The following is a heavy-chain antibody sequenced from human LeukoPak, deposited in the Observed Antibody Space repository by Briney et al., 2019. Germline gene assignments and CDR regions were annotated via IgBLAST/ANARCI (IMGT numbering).Heavy chain of an antibody. CDR2: ISTYNGNT. CDR3: ARDLIAVRPGWFDP. CDR1: GYTFTTYG. V-gene: IGHV1-18*01. D-gene: IGHD6-6*01. Sequence: GASVKVSCKASGYTFTTYGISWVRQAPGQGLEWVGWISTYNGNTNYAQQFPGRVTMTTDTSMSTTYLELRSLRSDDTAVYYCARDLIAVRPGWFDPWGQGSLVTVSS. J-gene: IGHJ5*02.